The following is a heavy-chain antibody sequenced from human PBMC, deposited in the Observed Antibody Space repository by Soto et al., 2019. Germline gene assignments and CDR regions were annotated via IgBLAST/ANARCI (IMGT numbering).Heavy chain of an antibody. CDR1: GFTFSSYA. V-gene: IGHV3-23*01. J-gene: IGHJ4*02. CDR2: ISGSGGST. D-gene: IGHD3-22*01. CDR3: AKGQYYDSSGNSDY. Sequence: GSLRLSCAASGFTFSSYAMSWVRQAPGKGLEWVSAISGSGGSTYYADSVKGRFTISRDNSKNTLYLQMNSLRAEDTALYYCAKGQYYDSSGNSDYWGQGTLVTVSS.